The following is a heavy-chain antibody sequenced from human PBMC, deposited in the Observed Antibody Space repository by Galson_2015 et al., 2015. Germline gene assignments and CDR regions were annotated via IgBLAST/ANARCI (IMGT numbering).Heavy chain of an antibody. D-gene: IGHD5-24*01. J-gene: IGHJ4*02. Sequence: SLRLSCAASGFTFSSYGMHWVRQAPGKGLEWVAVISYDGSNKYYADSVKGRFTISRDNSKNTLYLQMNSLRAEDTAVYYCAKGTGDGYKYQAGDYFYYWAQGTLVTVSS. CDR3: AKGTGDGYKYQAGDYFYY. V-gene: IGHV3-30*18. CDR2: ISYDGSNK. CDR1: GFTFSSYG.